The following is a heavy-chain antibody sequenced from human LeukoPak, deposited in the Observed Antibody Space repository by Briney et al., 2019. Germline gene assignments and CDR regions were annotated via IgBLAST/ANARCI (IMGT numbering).Heavy chain of an antibody. CDR1: GYSFTSYW. J-gene: IGHJ3*02. CDR3: ARRLGYYDSSAPGAFDI. Sequence: EPLKISCKGSGYSFTSYWIGWVRQMPGKGLEWMGIIYPGDSDTRYSPSFQGQVTISADKSISTAYLQWSSLKASDTAMYYCARRLGYYDSSAPGAFDIWGQGTMVTVSS. D-gene: IGHD3-22*01. CDR2: IYPGDSDT. V-gene: IGHV5-51*01.